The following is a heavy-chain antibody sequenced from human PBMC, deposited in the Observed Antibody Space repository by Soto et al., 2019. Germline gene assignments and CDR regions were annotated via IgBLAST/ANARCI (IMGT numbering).Heavy chain of an antibody. CDR1: GVSITPYF. CDR3: ARHFDVDPSLDHYYFDL. V-gene: IGHV4-4*07. CDR2: IYASGRT. D-gene: IGHD3-9*01. J-gene: IGHJ2*01. Sequence: KASETLSLTCTVSGVSITPYFWSWIRQPAGEAPEWLGHIYASGRTTYNPSLKGRVTMFVSQTQVSLRLTSVTAADTAVYYCARHFDVDPSLDHYYFDLWGRGALVTVSS.